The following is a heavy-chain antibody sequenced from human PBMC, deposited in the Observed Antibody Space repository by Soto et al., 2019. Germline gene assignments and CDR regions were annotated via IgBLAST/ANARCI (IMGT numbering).Heavy chain of an antibody. D-gene: IGHD5-12*01. J-gene: IGHJ6*02. CDR2: ISGSGGST. Sequence: GGSLRLSCAASGFTFSSYAMSWVRQAPGKGLEWVSAISGSGGSTYYADSVKGRFTISRDNSKSTVYLQMNSLRPEDTAVYYCAKNTVGLSRYYYYGMDVRGQGTTVTVSS. CDR1: GFTFSSYA. V-gene: IGHV3-23*01. CDR3: AKNTVGLSRYYYYGMDV.